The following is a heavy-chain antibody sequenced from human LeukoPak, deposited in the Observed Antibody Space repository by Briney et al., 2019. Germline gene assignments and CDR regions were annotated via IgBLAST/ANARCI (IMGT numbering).Heavy chain of an antibody. D-gene: IGHD3-9*01. CDR3: ARDYDILTGYFRGGFDY. Sequence: KSGGSLRLSCAASGFTFSDYYMSWIRQAPGKGPEWVSYITSSSSDTNYADSVKGRFTISRDNAKKSLYLQMNSLRAEDTAVYYCARDYDILTGYFRGGFDYWGQGTLVTVSS. CDR2: ITSSSSDT. CDR1: GFTFSDYY. V-gene: IGHV3-11*05. J-gene: IGHJ4*02.